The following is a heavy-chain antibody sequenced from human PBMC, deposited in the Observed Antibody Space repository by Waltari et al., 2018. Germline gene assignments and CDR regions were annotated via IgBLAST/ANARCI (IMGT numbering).Heavy chain of an antibody. CDR1: GGSISSSSYS. CDR2: IYYSGST. CDR3: AGVPAAVPNWFDP. Sequence: QLQLQESGPGLVKPSETLSLTCTVSGGSISSSSYSWGWIRQPPGKGLGWIGSIYYSGSTYYNPSLKSRVTISVDTSKNQFSMKLSSVTAADTAMFYCAGVPAAVPNWFDPWGQGTLVTVSS. D-gene: IGHD2-2*01. J-gene: IGHJ5*02. V-gene: IGHV4-39*01.